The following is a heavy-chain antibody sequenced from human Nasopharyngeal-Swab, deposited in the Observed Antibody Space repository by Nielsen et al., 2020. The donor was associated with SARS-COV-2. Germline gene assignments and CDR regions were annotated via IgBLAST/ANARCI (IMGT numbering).Heavy chain of an antibody. CDR1: GGSISSSSYY. D-gene: IGHD1-26*01. CDR2: IYYSGST. V-gene: IGHV4-39*07. Sequence: GSLRLSCTVSGGSISSSSYYWGWIRQPPGKGLEWIGSIYYSGSTYYNPSLKSRVTISVDTSKNQFSLKLSSVTAADTAVYYCARWAAWELRGGYFDYWGQGTLVTVSS. CDR3: ARWAAWELRGGYFDY. J-gene: IGHJ4*02.